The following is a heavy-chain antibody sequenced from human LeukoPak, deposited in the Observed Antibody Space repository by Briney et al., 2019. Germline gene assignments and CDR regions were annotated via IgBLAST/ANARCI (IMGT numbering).Heavy chain of an antibody. J-gene: IGHJ6*03. Sequence: PGGSLRLSCAASEFTFSNAWMSWVRQALGKGLEWVSGITRSGSPYYADSMRGRFTISRDISKNTVYLLMNSLRAEDTAVYYCAKDVTISGVNYMDVWGKGTTVTVSS. CDR3: AKDVTISGVNYMDV. V-gene: IGHV3-53*01. CDR1: EFTFSNAW. D-gene: IGHD3-3*01. CDR2: ITRSGSP.